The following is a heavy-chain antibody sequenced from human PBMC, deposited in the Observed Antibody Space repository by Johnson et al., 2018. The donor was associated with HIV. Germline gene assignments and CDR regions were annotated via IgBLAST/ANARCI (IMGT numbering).Heavy chain of an antibody. CDR1: GFTVSSNY. J-gene: IGHJ3*02. CDR3: ASAPSPGPGGAFDI. Sequence: VQLVESGGGLVQPGGSLRLSCAASGFTVSSNYMNWVRQAPGKGLEWVSVIYSCGPTYHADPVKSSFIISRNNSENTLYLQMNSLRAEDTAVYYCASAPSPGPGGAFDIWGQGTMVTVSS. V-gene: IGHV3-66*01. CDR2: IYSCGPT.